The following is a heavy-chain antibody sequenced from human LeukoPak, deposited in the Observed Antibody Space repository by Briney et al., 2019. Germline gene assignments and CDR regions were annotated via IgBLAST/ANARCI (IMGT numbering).Heavy chain of an antibody. D-gene: IGHD6-19*01. CDR3: VRDGASGWFGFDF. CDR2: LYSDEST. Sequence: GGSLRLSCAASGFNVSSNYMSWVRQAPGKGLKWVSVLYSDESTYYADFVKGRFTISRDNSKNTVYLHMNSLRDEDTAVYFCVRDGASGWFGFDFWGLGTLVTVSS. CDR1: GFNVSSNY. V-gene: IGHV3-66*01. J-gene: IGHJ4*02.